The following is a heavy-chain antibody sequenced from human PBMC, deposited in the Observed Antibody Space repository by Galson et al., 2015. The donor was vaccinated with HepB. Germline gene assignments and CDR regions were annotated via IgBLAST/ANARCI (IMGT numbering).Heavy chain of an antibody. CDR2: ISSGGTT. J-gene: IGHJ4*02. CDR1: GFTVSSNY. D-gene: IGHD5/OR15-5a*01. CDR3: ARATADFYEGLDQ. V-gene: IGHV3-66*01. Sequence: SLRLSCAVYGFTVSSNYIGWVRQAPGKGLEWLSVISSGGTTIYADSVKGRFTISRDIAKKTVFLQMTRLRVEDTALYYCARATADFYEGLDQWGQGTLVSVSS.